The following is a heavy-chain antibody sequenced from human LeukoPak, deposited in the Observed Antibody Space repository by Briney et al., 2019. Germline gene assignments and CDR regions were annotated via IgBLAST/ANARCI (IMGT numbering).Heavy chain of an antibody. CDR1: GDSVSSNSVT. V-gene: IGHV6-1*01. J-gene: IGHJ5*02. Sequence: SQTLSLTCAISGDSVSSNSVTWNWIRQSPSKGLEWLGRTYYRSTWYNDYAVPVRGRITVNPDTSKNQFSLHLNSVTPEDTAVYYCARRLTQYDCFDPWGQGILVTVSS. CDR3: ARRLTQYDCFDP. CDR2: TYYRSTWYN. D-gene: IGHD2-2*01.